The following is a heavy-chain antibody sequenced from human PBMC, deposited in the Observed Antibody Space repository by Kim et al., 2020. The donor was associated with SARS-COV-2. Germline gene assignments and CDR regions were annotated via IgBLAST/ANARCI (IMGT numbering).Heavy chain of an antibody. Sequence: GGSLRLSCSATGFTFSDYYMSWVRQAPGKGLEYVSYISSGGTRKYYGDSVKGRFTISRDNAKNSLYLQMNTLSAEDTAIYYCGRHGEFCSGGSCSYGMDVWGHGTTVTVSS. CDR1: GFTFSDYY. CDR2: ISSGGTRK. CDR3: GRHGEFCSGGSCSYGMDV. V-gene: IGHV3-11*01. J-gene: IGHJ6*02. D-gene: IGHD2-15*01.